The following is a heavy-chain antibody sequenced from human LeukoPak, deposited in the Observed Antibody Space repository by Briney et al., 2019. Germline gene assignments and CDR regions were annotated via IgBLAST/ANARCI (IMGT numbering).Heavy chain of an antibody. CDR1: GGSFSGYY. CDR3: ARARIQLWPPHYYYYYGMDV. CDR2: INHSGST. D-gene: IGHD5-18*01. Sequence: SETLSLTCAVYGGSFSGYYWSWIRQPPGKGLEWIGEINHSGSTNYNPSLKSRVTISVDTSKNQFSLMLSSVTAADTAVYYCARARIQLWPPHYYYYYGMDVWGQGTTVTVSS. J-gene: IGHJ6*02. V-gene: IGHV4-34*01.